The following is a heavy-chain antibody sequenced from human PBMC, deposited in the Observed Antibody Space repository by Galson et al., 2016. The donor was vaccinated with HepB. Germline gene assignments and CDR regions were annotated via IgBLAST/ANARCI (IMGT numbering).Heavy chain of an antibody. D-gene: IGHD6-13*01. CDR2: IYWDDDK. J-gene: IGHJ4*02. CDR1: GFSLSTTGVG. CDR3: AHSIAPTGHRRFDY. V-gene: IGHV2-5*02. Sequence: PALVKPTQTLTLTCTFSGFSLSTTGVGVGWIRQPPGKALERLALIYWDDDKRYSPSLKSRLTITKDTSKNQVVLTMTNMGPVDTGTYYCAHSIAPTGHRRFDYWGQGTLVSVSS.